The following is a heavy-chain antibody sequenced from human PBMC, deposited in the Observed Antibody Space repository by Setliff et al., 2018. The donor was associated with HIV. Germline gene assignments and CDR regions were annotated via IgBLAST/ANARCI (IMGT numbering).Heavy chain of an antibody. D-gene: IGHD6-13*01. J-gene: IGHJ6*02. CDR3: ARSGYSSSWYLDYYYYYGMDV. CDR2: INPNSGGT. Sequence: ASVKVSCKASGYTFTGYYMHWVRQAPGQGLEWMGWINPNSGGTNYAQKFQGRVAMTRDTSISTAYMELSRLRSDDTAVYYCARSGYSSSWYLDYYYYYGMDVWGQGTTVTVSS. V-gene: IGHV1-2*02. CDR1: GYTFTGYY.